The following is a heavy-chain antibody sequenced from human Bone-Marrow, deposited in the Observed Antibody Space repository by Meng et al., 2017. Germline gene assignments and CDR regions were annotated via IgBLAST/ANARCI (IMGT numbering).Heavy chain of an antibody. D-gene: IGHD6-13*01. V-gene: IGHV1-2*02. Sequence: ASVKVSCKASGYTFTGYYMHWVRQAPGQGLEWMGWINPNSGGTNYAQKFQGRVTMTRDTSISTAYMELSGLRSDDTAVYYCARDPSSSYYFDYWGQGTLVTVSS. CDR3: ARDPSSSYYFDY. J-gene: IGHJ4*02. CDR1: GYTFTGYY. CDR2: INPNSGGT.